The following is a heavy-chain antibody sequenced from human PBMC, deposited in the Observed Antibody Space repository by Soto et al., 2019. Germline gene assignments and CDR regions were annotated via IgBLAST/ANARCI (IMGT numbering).Heavy chain of an antibody. CDR1: AFTFSSYG. V-gene: IGHV3-33*08. CDR3: ARGYRYSDPIDY. CDR2: IWYDGSNK. Sequence: VQLLESGGGLVQPGGSLRLACAASAFTFSSYGMHWVRQAPGKGLEWVAVIWYDGSNKYYADSVKGRFTISRDNSKNTLYLQMNSLRAEDTAVYYCARGYRYSDPIDYWGQGTLVTVSS. D-gene: IGHD5-18*01. J-gene: IGHJ4*02.